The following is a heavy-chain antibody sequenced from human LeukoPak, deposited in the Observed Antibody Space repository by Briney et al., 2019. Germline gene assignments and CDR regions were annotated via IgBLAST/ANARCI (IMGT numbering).Heavy chain of an antibody. CDR3: ARVGNADYYDSSGYYYVGYFDY. CDR2: IYYSGST. CDR1: SGSISSYY. Sequence: SETLSLTCTVSSGSISSYYWSWIRQPPGKGLEWIGYIYYSGSTNYNPSLKSRVTISVDTSKNQFSLKLSSVTAADTAVYYCARVGNADYYDSSGYYYVGYFDYWGQGTLVTVSS. V-gene: IGHV4-59*01. J-gene: IGHJ4*02. D-gene: IGHD3-22*01.